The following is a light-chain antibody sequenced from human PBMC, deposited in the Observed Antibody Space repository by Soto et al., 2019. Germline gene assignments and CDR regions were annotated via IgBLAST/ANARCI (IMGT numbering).Light chain of an antibody. CDR1: QDISSY. J-gene: IGKJ1*01. CDR2: AAS. CDR3: QQDYSYPWT. V-gene: IGKV1-8*01. Sequence: AIRMTQSPSSFSASTGDRVTITCRASQDISSYLAWYQQKPGKAPKLLIYAASTLQSGFPSRFSGSGSGTDFTLTISCLQAEDYATYYCQQDYSYPWTFGQGTKVEIK.